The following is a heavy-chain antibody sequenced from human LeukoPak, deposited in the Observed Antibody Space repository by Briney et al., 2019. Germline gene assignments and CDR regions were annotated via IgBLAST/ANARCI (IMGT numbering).Heavy chain of an antibody. CDR2: FDPEDGET. CDR3: ATTRYCSSTSCYAGPQTAEYFQH. Sequence: GASVKVSCKVSGYTLTELSMHWVRQAPGKGLEWMGGFDPEDGETIYAQKFQGRVTMTEDTSTDTAYMELSSLRSEDTAVYYCATTRYCSSTSCYAGPQTAEYFQHWGQGTLVTVSS. D-gene: IGHD2-2*01. CDR1: GYTLTELS. J-gene: IGHJ1*01. V-gene: IGHV1-24*01.